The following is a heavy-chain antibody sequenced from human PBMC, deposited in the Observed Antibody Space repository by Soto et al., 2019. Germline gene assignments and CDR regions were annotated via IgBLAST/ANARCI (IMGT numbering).Heavy chain of an antibody. CDR3: AREFAVKTLLNSGSLHFDY. CDR1: GYTFTDHY. CDR2: INTQTGAS. J-gene: IGHJ4*02. V-gene: IGHV1-2*07. D-gene: IGHD1-26*01. Sequence: QEQLVQSGAEVRKPGASVKVSCKASGYTFTDHYVHWVRQAPGQGLEWMGWINTQTGASKYLYKFQGGVTMTRDTSISTAYMELSRLRSDDTAVYYCAREFAVKTLLNSGSLHFDYWGQGTLVTVSS.